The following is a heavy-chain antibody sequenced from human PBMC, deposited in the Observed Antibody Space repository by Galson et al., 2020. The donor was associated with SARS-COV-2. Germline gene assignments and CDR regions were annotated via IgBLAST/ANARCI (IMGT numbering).Heavy chain of an antibody. Sequence: ASVKVSCKASGYTFPSYGIIWVRQAPGQGLEWLGWIGPENGGTHYAQKVQGRLTLATDTSTGTAFMELRSLISDDTAIYFCARALGAHVGPFPFDDAFDIWGQGTMVTVSS. CDR1: GYTFPSYG. V-gene: IGHV1-18*01. CDR2: IGPENGGT. CDR3: ARALGAHVGPFPFDDAFDI. J-gene: IGHJ3*02. D-gene: IGHD3-16*01.